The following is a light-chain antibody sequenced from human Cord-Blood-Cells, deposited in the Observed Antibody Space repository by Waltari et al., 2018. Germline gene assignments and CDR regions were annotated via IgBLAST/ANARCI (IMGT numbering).Light chain of an antibody. CDR3: QQYYSYPRT. CDR2: AAS. J-gene: IGKJ4*01. CDR1: QGISSY. Sequence: AIRMTQSASSLSASTGDRVTITCRASQGISSYLAWYQQKPGKAPKLLIYAASTLQSGVPSMFSGSGSGTDFTLTISCLQSEDFATYYCQQYYSYPRTFGGGTKVEIK. V-gene: IGKV1-8*01.